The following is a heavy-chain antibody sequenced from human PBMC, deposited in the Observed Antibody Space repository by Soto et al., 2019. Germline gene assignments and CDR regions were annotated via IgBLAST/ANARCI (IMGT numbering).Heavy chain of an antibody. V-gene: IGHV4-31*03. CDR2: IYSTEST. CDR1: GGSISSGSYY. CDR3: ARSDSSGKTRYYFDH. Sequence: QVQLQESGPGLVKPSQTLPLTCPVSGGSISSGSYYWTWIRQHPGKGLEWIGYIYSTESTNYNPSLKSRLTISVDMSASQFSLKLSAVTVADTAVYYCARSDSSGKTRYYFDHWGQGTLVTVSS. D-gene: IGHD3-22*01. J-gene: IGHJ4*02.